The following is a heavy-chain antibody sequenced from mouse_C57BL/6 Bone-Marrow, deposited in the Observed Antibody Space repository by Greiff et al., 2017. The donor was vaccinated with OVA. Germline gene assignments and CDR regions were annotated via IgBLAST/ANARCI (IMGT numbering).Heavy chain of an antibody. D-gene: IGHD1-3*01. CDR3: ARSNNYRYYFDY. CDR2: IYPSDSET. J-gene: IGHJ2*01. V-gene: IGHV1-61*01. Sequence: QVQLQQPGAELVRPGSSVKLSCKASGYAFTSYWMDWVKQRPGQGLEWIGNIYPSDSETHYNQKFKDKATLTVDKSSSTAYMQLSSLTSEDSAVYYCARSNNYRYYFDYWGQGTTLTVSS. CDR1: GYAFTSYW.